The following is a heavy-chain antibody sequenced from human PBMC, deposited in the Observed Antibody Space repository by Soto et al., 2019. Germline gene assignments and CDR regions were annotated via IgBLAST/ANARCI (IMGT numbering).Heavy chain of an antibody. D-gene: IGHD2-2*01. Sequence: TGGSLILSCAASGFTFSNSWMHWVRQVSGKGLEWVSRINADGTSTSYADSVKGRFTISRDNAKNTLYLHVNSLRAEDTAVYYCVKVLARGVGVPRFYFDSWGQGALVTVSS. J-gene: IGHJ4*02. CDR2: INADGTST. CDR1: GFTFSNSW. V-gene: IGHV3-74*01. CDR3: VKVLARGVGVPRFYFDS.